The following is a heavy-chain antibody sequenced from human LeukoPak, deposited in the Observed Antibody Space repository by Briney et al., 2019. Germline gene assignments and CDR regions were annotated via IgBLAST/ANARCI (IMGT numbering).Heavy chain of an antibody. J-gene: IGHJ4*02. D-gene: IGHD5-12*01. CDR2: IYYSGST. Sequence: SETLSLTCTVSGGSISSSSYYWGWIRQPPGKGLEWIGSIYYSGSTYYNPSLKSRVTISVDTSKNQFSLKLSSVTAADTAVYYCARGGYGFPYYFDYWGQGTLVTVSS. CDR1: GGSISSSSYY. V-gene: IGHV4-39*07. CDR3: ARGGYGFPYYFDY.